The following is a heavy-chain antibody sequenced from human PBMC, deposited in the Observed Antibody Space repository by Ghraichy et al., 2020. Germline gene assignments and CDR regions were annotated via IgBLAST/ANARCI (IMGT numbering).Heavy chain of an antibody. D-gene: IGHD6-13*01. CDR1: GFTVSSNY. CDR2: IYSGGST. Sequence: GESLNISCAASGFTVSSNYMSWVRQAPGKGLEWVSVIYSGGSTYYADSVKGRFTISRHNSKNTLYLQMNSLRAEDTAVYYCAREYSSRGYYYYGMDVWGQGTTVTVSS. V-gene: IGHV3-53*04. CDR3: AREYSSRGYYYYGMDV. J-gene: IGHJ6*02.